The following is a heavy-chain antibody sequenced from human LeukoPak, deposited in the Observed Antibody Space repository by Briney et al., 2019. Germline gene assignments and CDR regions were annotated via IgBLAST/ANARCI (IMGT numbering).Heavy chain of an antibody. D-gene: IGHD3-22*01. CDR3: ARVVLDHYYDSSGYLGTLHY. CDR2: MNTYNGNT. CDR1: GYTFTNYG. V-gene: IGHV1-18*01. Sequence: GASVKVSCKASGYTFTNYGISWVRQAPGQGLEWRGWMNTYNGNTNYAQKFQGRVTMTTDTSTSTAYMELRSLRSDDTAVYYCARVVLDHYYDSSGYLGTLHYWGQGTLVTVSS. J-gene: IGHJ4*02.